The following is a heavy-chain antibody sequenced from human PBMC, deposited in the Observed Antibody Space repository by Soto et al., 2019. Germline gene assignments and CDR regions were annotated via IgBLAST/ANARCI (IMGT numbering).Heavy chain of an antibody. CDR2: IIPSDGRT. CDR3: ARSTVTTPNYFYYAMDV. D-gene: IGHD4-17*01. CDR1: GYTFTNYY. Sequence: QVQLVQSGAEVKKPGASVKVSCKASGYTFTNYYMHWVRQAPGQGLEWMGIIIPSDGRTSYAQKFQGRVIMTMDTPTCTVYMDLSSLRSEDTAVYYCARSTVTTPNYFYYAMDVWGQGTTVTVSS. V-gene: IGHV1-46*01. J-gene: IGHJ6*02.